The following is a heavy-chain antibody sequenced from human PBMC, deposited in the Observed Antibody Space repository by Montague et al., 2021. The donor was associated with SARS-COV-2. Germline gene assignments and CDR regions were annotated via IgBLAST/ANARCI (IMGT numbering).Heavy chain of an antibody. CDR1: GFSLSTTGVG. D-gene: IGHD3-3*01. CDR3: AHRWDIYELWSGCYTGQEYDELNRSDP. V-gene: IGHV2-5*02. CDR2: IYWDDDK. Sequence: PALVKPTQTLTLTCTFSGFSLSTTGVGVGWIRQPPGKALEWLALIYWDDDKRYSPSLKTRLAITKDTSKNQVVLTMTNMDPVDTATYYCAHRWDIYELWSGCYTGQEYDELNRSDPWGQGTLDTVS. J-gene: IGHJ5*02.